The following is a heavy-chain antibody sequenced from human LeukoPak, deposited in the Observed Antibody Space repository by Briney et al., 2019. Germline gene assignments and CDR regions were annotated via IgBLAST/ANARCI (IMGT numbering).Heavy chain of an antibody. V-gene: IGHV3-21*01. CDR1: GFTFSSYS. CDR3: ARGSRFDCSSTSCPFDY. CDR2: ISSGSSYL. Sequence: GGSLRLSCAASGFTFSSYSMNWVRQAPGKGLEWVSSISSGSSYLSYADSLKGRFTISRDNAKNSLYLQMNSLRAEDTAVYYCARGSRFDCSSTSCPFDYWGQGTLVTVSS. D-gene: IGHD2-2*01. J-gene: IGHJ4*02.